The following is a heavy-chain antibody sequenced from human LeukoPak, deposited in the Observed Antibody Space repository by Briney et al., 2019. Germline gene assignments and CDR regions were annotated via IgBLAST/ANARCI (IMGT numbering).Heavy chain of an antibody. J-gene: IGHJ4*02. CDR1: GFTFSSYG. CDR3: AKVISGANYFDY. D-gene: IGHD1-14*01. V-gene: IGHV3-30*02. Sequence: PGGSLRLSCAASGFTFSSYGMHWVRQAPGKGLEWVTFIRYDGSNKYYADSVKGRFTISRDNSKNTLYLQMNSLRAEDTAVYYCAKVISGANYFDYWGQGTLVTVSS. CDR2: IRYDGSNK.